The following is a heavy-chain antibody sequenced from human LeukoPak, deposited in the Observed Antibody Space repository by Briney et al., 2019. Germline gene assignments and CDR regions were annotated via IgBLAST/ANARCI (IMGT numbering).Heavy chain of an antibody. Sequence: PVASVKVSCKASGGTFSSYAISWVRQAPGQGLEWMGGIIPIFGTANYAQKFQGRVTITTDESTGTAYMELSSLRSEDTAVYYCAISPDYYDSSGYSYYFDYWGQGTLVTVSS. CDR3: AISPDYYDSSGYSYYFDY. J-gene: IGHJ4*02. CDR2: IIPIFGTA. CDR1: GGTFSSYA. V-gene: IGHV1-69*05. D-gene: IGHD3-22*01.